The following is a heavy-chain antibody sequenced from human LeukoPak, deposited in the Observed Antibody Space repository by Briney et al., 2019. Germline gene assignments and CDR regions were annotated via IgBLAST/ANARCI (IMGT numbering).Heavy chain of an antibody. CDR3: ARCSGPFDY. J-gene: IGHJ4*02. CDR1: GGSFSGYY. V-gene: IGHV4-34*01. Sequence: PSETLSLTCAVYGGSFSGYYWSWIRQPPGKGLEWIGEINHSGSTNYNPSLKSRVAISVDTSKNQFSLKLSSVTAADTAVYYCARCSGPFDYWGQGTLVTVSS. D-gene: IGHD6-19*01. CDR2: INHSGST.